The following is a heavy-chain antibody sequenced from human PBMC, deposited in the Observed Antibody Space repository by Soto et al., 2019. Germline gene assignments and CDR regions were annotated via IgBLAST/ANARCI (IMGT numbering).Heavy chain of an antibody. CDR3: ARDNGGSAYGMRMLPAGMDV. J-gene: IGHJ6*02. CDR1: GFTFSSYW. V-gene: IGHV3-7*01. CDR2: IKQDGSEK. Sequence: PGGSLRLSCAASGFTFSSYWMSWVRQAPGKGLEWVANIKQDGSEKYYVDSMKGRFTISRDNAKNSLYLQMNSLRAEDTAVYYCARDNGGSAYGMRMLPAGMDVWGQGTTVTVSS. D-gene: IGHD3-10*01.